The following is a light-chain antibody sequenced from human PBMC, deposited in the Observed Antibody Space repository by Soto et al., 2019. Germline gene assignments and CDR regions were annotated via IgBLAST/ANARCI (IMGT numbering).Light chain of an antibody. CDR2: GAS. J-gene: IGKJ2*01. CDR1: QNVRNNY. CDR3: QGYGYSPVMYT. V-gene: IGKV3-20*01. Sequence: EAELTQSPGTLSLSPGERATLSCRASQNVRNNYIGWYQQKPGQAPRLLIYGASIRATGIPDRFSGSGSGTDFTLTISRLEPEDFAVYYCQGYGYSPVMYTFGQGTKLEIK.